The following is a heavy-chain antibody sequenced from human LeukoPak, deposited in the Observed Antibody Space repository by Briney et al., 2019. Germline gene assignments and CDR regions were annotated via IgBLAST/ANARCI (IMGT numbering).Heavy chain of an antibody. CDR3: AKDIQLSA. Sequence: PGKSLRLSCAASGFTFASYAMYWVRQAPGRGLEWVASISYDERDKYYVDSVKGRFFISKDSSMSTLYLDMNSLRPEDTALYYCAKDIQLSAWGLGTMVTVSS. V-gene: IGHV3-30*18. CDR2: ISYDERDK. J-gene: IGHJ3*01. CDR1: GFTFASYA. D-gene: IGHD5-24*01.